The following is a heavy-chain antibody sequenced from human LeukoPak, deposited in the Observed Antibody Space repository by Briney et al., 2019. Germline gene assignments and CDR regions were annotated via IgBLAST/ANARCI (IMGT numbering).Heavy chain of an antibody. CDR1: GFTFSSYS. V-gene: IGHV3-21*01. J-gene: IGHJ4*02. Sequence: PGGSLRLSCAASGFTFSSYSMNWVRQAPGKGLEWVSSISSSSSYIYYADSVKGRFTISRDNAKNSLYLQMNSLRAEDTAVYYCARDHYSSSSGLFNQDYWGQGTLVTVSS. CDR2: ISSSSSYI. CDR3: ARDHYSSSSGLFNQDY. D-gene: IGHD6-6*01.